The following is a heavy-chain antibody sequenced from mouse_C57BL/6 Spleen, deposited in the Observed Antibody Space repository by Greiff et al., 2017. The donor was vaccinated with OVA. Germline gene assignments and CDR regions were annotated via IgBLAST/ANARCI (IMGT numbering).Heavy chain of an antibody. CDR3: ARSPLLRYWYFDV. J-gene: IGHJ1*03. Sequence: EVQLQQSGPELVKPGASVKIPCKASGYTFTDYNMDWVKQSHGKSLEWIGDINPNNGGTIYNQKFKGKATLTVAKSSSTAYMELRSLTSEDTAVYYCARSPLLRYWYFDVWGTGTTVTVSS. V-gene: IGHV1-18*01. CDR1: GYTFTDYN. D-gene: IGHD1-2*01. CDR2: INPNNGGT.